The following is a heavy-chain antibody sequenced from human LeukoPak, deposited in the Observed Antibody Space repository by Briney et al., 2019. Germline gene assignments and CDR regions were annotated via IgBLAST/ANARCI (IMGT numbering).Heavy chain of an antibody. CDR1: GGTFSSYA. V-gene: IGHV1-69*04. Sequence: SVKVSCKASGGTFSSYAISWVRQAPGQGLEWMGRIIPILGIANYAQKFQGRVTITADKSTSTAYMELSSLRSEDTAVYYCAKDNARYFDWLFTGTFDYWGQGTLVTVSS. D-gene: IGHD3-9*01. J-gene: IGHJ4*02. CDR3: AKDNARYFDWLFTGTFDY. CDR2: IIPILGIA.